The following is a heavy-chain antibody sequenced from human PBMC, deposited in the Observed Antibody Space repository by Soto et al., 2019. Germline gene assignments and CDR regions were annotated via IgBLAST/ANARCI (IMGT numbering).Heavy chain of an antibody. CDR1: GYTITVFS. Sequence: GAPARVTPTVSGYTITVFSMYWARRALGKGLEWMGGFDPEDGETIYAQKFQGRVTMTEDTSTDTAYMELSSLRSEDTALYYCATAHRLRYFAWVSRIPHCWGQGTLVT. V-gene: IGHV1-24*01. CDR2: FDPEDGET. J-gene: IGHJ4*02. CDR3: ATAHRLRYFAWVSRIPHC. D-gene: IGHD3-9*01.